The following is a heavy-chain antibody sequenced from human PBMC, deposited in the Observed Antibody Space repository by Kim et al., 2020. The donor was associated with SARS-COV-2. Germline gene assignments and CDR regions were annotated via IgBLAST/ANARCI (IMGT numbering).Heavy chain of an antibody. CDR3: ARDSSYDILTGPDNYYGMDV. CDR2: ISSSSSYI. V-gene: IGHV3-21*01. J-gene: IGHJ6*02. D-gene: IGHD3-9*01. Sequence: GGSLRLSCAASGFTFSSYSMNWVRQAPGKGLEWVSSISSSSSYIYYADSVKGRFTISRDNAKNSLYLQMNSLRAEDTAVYYCARDSSYDILTGPDNYYGMDVWGQGTTVTVSS. CDR1: GFTFSSYS.